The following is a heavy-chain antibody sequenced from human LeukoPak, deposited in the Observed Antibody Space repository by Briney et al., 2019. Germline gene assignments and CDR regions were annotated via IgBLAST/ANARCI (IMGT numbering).Heavy chain of an antibody. Sequence: PGGSLRLPCAASGFTFSSNWMSWVRQAPGKGLEWVSYISSSSSTIYYADSVKGRFTISRDNAKNSLYLHMNSLRAEDTAVYYCARGESAAGDASEFAYWGQGILVTVSS. CDR2: ISSSSSTI. V-gene: IGHV3-48*04. CDR3: ARGESAAGDASEFAY. J-gene: IGHJ4*02. CDR1: GFTFSSNW. D-gene: IGHD6-13*01.